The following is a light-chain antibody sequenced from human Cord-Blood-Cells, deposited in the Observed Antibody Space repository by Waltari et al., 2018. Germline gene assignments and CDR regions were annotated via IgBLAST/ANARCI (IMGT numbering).Light chain of an antibody. V-gene: IGLV2-8*01. Sequence: QSALTQPPSASGSPGQSVTISCTGTSSDVGGYNYVSWDQQHPGKAPKLMIYEVSNRPSGVPDRFSGSTSGNTASLTVSGLQAEDEADYYCSSYAGSNNLVFGGGTKLTVL. CDR2: EVS. J-gene: IGLJ3*02. CDR3: SSYAGSNNLV. CDR1: SSDVGGYNY.